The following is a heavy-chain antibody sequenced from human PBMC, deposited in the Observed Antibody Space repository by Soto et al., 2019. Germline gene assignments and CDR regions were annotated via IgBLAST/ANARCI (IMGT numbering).Heavy chain of an antibody. CDR1: GFTFSSYG. CDR2: ISYDGSNK. CDR3: AKAPVEDIIILPAARGWFDP. D-gene: IGHD2-2*01. J-gene: IGHJ5*02. Sequence: QVQLVESGGGVVQPGRSLRLSCAASGFTFSSYGMHWVRQAPGKGLEWVAVISYDGSNKYYADSVKGRFTISRDNSKNTLYLQMNSLRAEDTAVYYCAKAPVEDIIILPAARGWFDPWGQGTLLTVSS. V-gene: IGHV3-30*18.